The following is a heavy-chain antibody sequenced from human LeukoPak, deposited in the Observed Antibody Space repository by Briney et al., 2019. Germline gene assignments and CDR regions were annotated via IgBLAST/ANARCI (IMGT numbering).Heavy chain of an antibody. D-gene: IGHD3-10*01. CDR3: ARVGPGDNWFDP. J-gene: IGHJ5*02. Sequence: SETLSLTCTVSGGSISSYFWSWIRQPPGKGLEWIGYIYYRGSTNYNPSLKSRVTISVDTSKNQFSLKLSSVTAADTAVYYCARVGPGDNWFDPWGQGTLLTVSS. CDR1: GGSISSYF. CDR2: IYYRGST. V-gene: IGHV4-59*01.